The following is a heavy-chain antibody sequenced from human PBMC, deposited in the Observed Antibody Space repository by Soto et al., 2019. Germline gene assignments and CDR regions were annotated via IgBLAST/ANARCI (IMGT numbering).Heavy chain of an antibody. CDR3: TTFFSRSLARYDAFDI. Sequence: GGSLRLSCAASGFTFSNAWMSWVRQAPGKGLEWVGRIKSKTDGGTTDYAAPVKGRFTISRDDSKNTLYLQMNSLKTEDTAVYYCTTFFSRSLARYDAFDIWGQGTMVTVSS. V-gene: IGHV3-15*01. J-gene: IGHJ3*02. D-gene: IGHD2-2*01. CDR1: GFTFSNAW. CDR2: IKSKTDGGTT.